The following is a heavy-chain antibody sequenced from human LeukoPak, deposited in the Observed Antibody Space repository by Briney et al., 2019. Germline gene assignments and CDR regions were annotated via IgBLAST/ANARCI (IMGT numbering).Heavy chain of an antibody. J-gene: IGHJ4*02. D-gene: IGHD1-26*01. CDR3: ARSQERSYPDY. Sequence: PSETLSLTCTVSGGSISSSSYYWSWIRQPPGKGLEWIGYIHYSGSTKYKSSLKSRVTISVDTSKNQFSLKLNSVTAADTAVYYCARSQERSYPDYWGQGTLVTVSS. CDR1: GGSISSSSYY. CDR2: IHYSGST. V-gene: IGHV4-61*01.